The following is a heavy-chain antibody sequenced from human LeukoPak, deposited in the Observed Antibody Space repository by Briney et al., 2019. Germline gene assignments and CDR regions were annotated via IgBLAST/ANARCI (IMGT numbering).Heavy chain of an antibody. CDR1: GGTFSSYA. D-gene: IGHD6-6*01. V-gene: IGHV1-69*05. CDR3: AREARNNYYYYYMDV. J-gene: IGHJ6*03. Sequence: GSSVKVSCKASGGTFSSYAISWVRQAPGQGLEWMGGIIPIFGTANYAQKFQGRVTITTDESTSTAYMELSSLRSEDTAVYYCAREARNNYYYYYMDVWGKGTTVTVSS. CDR2: IIPIFGTA.